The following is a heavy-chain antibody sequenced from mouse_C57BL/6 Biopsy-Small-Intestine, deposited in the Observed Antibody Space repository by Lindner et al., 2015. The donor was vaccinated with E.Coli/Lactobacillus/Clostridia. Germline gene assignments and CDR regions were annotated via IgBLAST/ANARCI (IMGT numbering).Heavy chain of an antibody. D-gene: IGHD2-1*01. CDR1: GFSFKTYA. CDR3: VREGYGHYEWFAY. Sequence: VQLQESGGGLVQPKGSLKLSCAASGFSFKTYAMNWVRQAPGKGLEWVARIRSKSNNYATYYADSVKDRFTISRDDSESMLFLHMNNLKTEDTAMYYCVREGYGHYEWFAYWGQGTLVTVSA. CDR2: IRSKSNNYAT. J-gene: IGHJ3*01. V-gene: IGHV10-1*01.